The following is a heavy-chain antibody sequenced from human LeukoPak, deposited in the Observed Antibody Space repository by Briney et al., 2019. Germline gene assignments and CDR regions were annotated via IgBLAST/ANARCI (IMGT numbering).Heavy chain of an antibody. CDR1: GGTFSSYA. V-gene: IGHV1-69*05. Sequence: SVKVSCKASGGTFSSYAISWVRQAPGQGLEWMGGIIPIFGTANYAQKFQGRVTITTDESTSTAYMELSSLRSEDSAMYYCARDIVPSYSGYDRTLPDYWGQGTLVTVSS. J-gene: IGHJ4*02. D-gene: IGHD5-12*01. CDR3: ARDIVPSYSGYDRTLPDY. CDR2: IIPIFGTA.